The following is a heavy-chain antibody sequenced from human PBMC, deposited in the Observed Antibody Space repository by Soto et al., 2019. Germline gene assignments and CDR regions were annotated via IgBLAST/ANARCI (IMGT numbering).Heavy chain of an antibody. V-gene: IGHV1-3*04. CDR3: PRDAWKYVVYYYDS. CDR1: GYSFFDNA. J-gene: IGHJ4*02. D-gene: IGHD1-7*01. Sequence: QVQLVQSGAEVKKPGASVRVSCKASGYSFFDNALHWVRQAPGQRPEWMGWINTRNGNTKYSQNFQGRVPITSDTSATTSYMELSSLRSEDTAVYYCPRDAWKYVVYYYDSWGQGTLVLVSS. CDR2: INTRNGNT.